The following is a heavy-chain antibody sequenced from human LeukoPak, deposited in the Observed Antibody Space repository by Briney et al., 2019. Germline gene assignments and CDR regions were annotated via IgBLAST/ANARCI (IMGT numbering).Heavy chain of an antibody. CDR2: IYYSGST. CDR3: ARVRSETYGPKYYFDY. Sequence: SETLSLTCTVSGGSISSSSYYWGWIRQPPGKGLEWIGSIYYSGSTYYNPSLKSRVTISVDTSKNQFSLKLSSVTAADTAVYYCARVRSETYGPKYYFDYWGQGTLVTVSS. V-gene: IGHV4-39*07. J-gene: IGHJ4*02. CDR1: GGSISSSSYY. D-gene: IGHD3-10*01.